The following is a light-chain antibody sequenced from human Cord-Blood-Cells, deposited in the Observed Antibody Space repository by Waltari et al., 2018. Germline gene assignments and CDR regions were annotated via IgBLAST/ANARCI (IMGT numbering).Light chain of an antibody. Sequence: EIVLTQSPGTLSLSTGERATLSCRASQSVSSSYLAWYQQKPGQAHRLLIYGASSSATALPDRFSGSGSGTDFTLTICRLEPEDFAVYYCQQYGSSPTFGQGTKLEIK. CDR3: QQYGSSPT. J-gene: IGKJ2*01. CDR1: QSVSSSY. V-gene: IGKV3-20*01. CDR2: GAS.